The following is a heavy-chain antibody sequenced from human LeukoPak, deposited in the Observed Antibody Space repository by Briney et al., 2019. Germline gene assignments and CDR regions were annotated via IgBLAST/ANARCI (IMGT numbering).Heavy chain of an antibody. CDR1: GFTFSSYT. CDR2: ISSSSGTI. V-gene: IGHV3-48*01. CDR3: AKDQSAYGETLDY. D-gene: IGHD4-17*01. Sequence: GGSLRLSCAASGFTFSSYTMNWVRQAPGKGLEWVSYISSSSGTIYYADSVKGRFTISRDNSKNTLYLQMNSLRAEDTAVYYCAKDQSAYGETLDYWGQGTLVTVSS. J-gene: IGHJ4*02.